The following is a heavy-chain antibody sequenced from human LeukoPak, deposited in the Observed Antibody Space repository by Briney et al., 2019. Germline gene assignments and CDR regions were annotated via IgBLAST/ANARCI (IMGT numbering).Heavy chain of an antibody. D-gene: IGHD2-15*01. CDR2: IYYIGST. Sequence: SETLSLTCTVSRGSISSYYWSWIRQPPGKGLEWIGYIYYIGSTISKPSLKSRVPITVDSSKNQSSLKMSSVTTADTAVYYCARDPVNCSGGSCQGPGYFDYWGQGTLVTVSS. J-gene: IGHJ4*02. V-gene: IGHV4-59*01. CDR1: RGSISSYY. CDR3: ARDPVNCSGGSCQGPGYFDY.